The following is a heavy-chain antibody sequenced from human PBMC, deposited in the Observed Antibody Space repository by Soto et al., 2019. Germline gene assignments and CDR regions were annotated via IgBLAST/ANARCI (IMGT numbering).Heavy chain of an antibody. V-gene: IGHV3-23*01. CDR1: GFTFSSYA. CDR2: ISGSGGST. D-gene: IGHD6-13*01. CDR3: ANNPLRQQLGAFDI. J-gene: IGHJ3*02. Sequence: GGSLRLSCAASGFTFSSYAMSWVRQAPGKGLEWVSAISGSGGSTYYADSVKGRFTISRDNSKNTLYLQMNSLRAEDKAVYYCANNPLRQQLGAFDIWGQGTMVTISS.